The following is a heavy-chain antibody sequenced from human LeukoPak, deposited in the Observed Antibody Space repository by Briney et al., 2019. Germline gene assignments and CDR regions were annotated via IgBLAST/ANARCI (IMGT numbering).Heavy chain of an antibody. J-gene: IGHJ4*02. CDR2: ISGSGGST. CDR1: GFTFSSYA. D-gene: IGHD2-2*01. V-gene: IGHV3-23*01. CDR3: AKLWGPYCSSTSCSLTDY. Sequence: GGSLRLSCAASGFTFSSYAMSWVSQAPGKGLEWVSAISGSGGSTYYADSVKGRFTISRDNSKNTLYLQMNSLRAEDTAVYYCAKLWGPYCSSTSCSLTDYWGQGTLVTVSS.